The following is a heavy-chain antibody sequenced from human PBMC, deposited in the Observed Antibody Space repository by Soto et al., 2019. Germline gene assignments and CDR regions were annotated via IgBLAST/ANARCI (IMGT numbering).Heavy chain of an antibody. V-gene: IGHV4-59*01. CDR1: GDSISSYY. CDR3: ARDGTSAYKPFDY. D-gene: IGHD1-1*01. Sequence: PSETLSLTCTVSGDSISSYYWSWIRQPPGKGLEWIGYIYYTGSTNYNPPLKSRVTMSVDTSKNQFSLKLSSVTAADTAVYYCARDGTSAYKPFDYWGQGTLVTVSS. CDR2: IYYTGST. J-gene: IGHJ4*02.